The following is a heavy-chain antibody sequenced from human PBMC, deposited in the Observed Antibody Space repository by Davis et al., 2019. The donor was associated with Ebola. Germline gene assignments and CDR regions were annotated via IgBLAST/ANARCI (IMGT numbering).Heavy chain of an antibody. CDR2: FYHRGNS. CDR3: ARQALWNGYIYGLDV. J-gene: IGHJ6*02. Sequence: MPSETLSLTCTVSGGSISNYYWNWIRQPPGKGLEWLGYFYHRGNSDSNPSLSSRLTISGDTSKNEISLKLTSVTAADTAVYFCARQALWNGYIYGLDVWGQGTTVIVSS. V-gene: IGHV4-59*08. CDR1: GGSISNYY. D-gene: IGHD3-3*01.